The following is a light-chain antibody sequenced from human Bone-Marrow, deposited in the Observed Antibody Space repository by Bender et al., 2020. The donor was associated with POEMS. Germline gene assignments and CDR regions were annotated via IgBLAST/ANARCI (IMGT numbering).Light chain of an antibody. Sequence: QSGLTQPASVSGSPGQSITISCTGSSGDVGTFGLVSWYQQHPGRAPKVIIFQATERPSGVSHRFSGSRAGGTASLTISGLQTDDEAEYYCCTFADGATLIFGGRTKLTVL. CDR2: QAT. V-gene: IGLV2-23*01. CDR3: CTFADGATLI. CDR1: SGDVGTFGL. J-gene: IGLJ2*01.